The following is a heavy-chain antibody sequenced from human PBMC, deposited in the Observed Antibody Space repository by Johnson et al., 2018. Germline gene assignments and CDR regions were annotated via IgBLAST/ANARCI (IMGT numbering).Heavy chain of an antibody. CDR2: IYSGVRT. V-gene: IGHV3-66*02. J-gene: IGHJ6*04. D-gene: IGHD3-3*01. CDR3: ATDDLMEIPAV. Sequence: QLVESGGGLVQPGGSLRLSCAASGFTVSSNYMRWFRQAPGKGLEWVSVIYSGVRTTYADSVKGRFIIPRDYSKNTVYLQMTTLRAEDTAVYYCATDDLMEIPAVWGSGATVTVSS. CDR1: GFTVSSNY.